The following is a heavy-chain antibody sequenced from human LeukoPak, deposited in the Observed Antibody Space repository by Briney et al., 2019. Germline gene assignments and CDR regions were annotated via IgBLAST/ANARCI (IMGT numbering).Heavy chain of an antibody. Sequence: PGGSLRLSCAASGFTFRTYGMNWVRQAPGKGLEWISYINSNSDTVHYSNSVEGRFTISRDNAKNSLYLQMNSLRAEDTAVYYCARDGGIYSGSYWVDCWGQGILVTVSS. CDR1: GFTFRTYG. CDR2: INSNSDTV. CDR3: ARDGGIYSGSYWVDC. V-gene: IGHV3-48*04. J-gene: IGHJ5*01. D-gene: IGHD1-26*01.